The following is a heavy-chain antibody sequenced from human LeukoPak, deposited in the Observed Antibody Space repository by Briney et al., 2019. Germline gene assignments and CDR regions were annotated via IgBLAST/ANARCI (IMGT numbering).Heavy chain of an antibody. D-gene: IGHD3-3*01. CDR3: ASGLTFYVFWSGRNYYYIYV. J-gene: IGHJ6*03. V-gene: IGHV4-59*01. Sequence: PSETLSLTVTVPAGSIPTSYSSRSRQPPGKGLEWIGYIHYSGSTNYNPSLKSRVTISVDTSKNQFSLKLSSVTAADTAVYYCASGLTFYVFWSGRNYYYIYVWRKGTTVTVSS. CDR1: AGSIPTSY. CDR2: IHYSGST.